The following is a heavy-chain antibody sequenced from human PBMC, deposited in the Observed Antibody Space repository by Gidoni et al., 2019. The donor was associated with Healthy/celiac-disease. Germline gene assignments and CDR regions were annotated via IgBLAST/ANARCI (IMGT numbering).Heavy chain of an antibody. V-gene: IGHV1-69*01. D-gene: IGHD6-6*01. Sequence: QVQLVQSGAAVKKPGSSVKVSCKASGGHFSSYAIRWVRQAPGQGLGLMGVIIPIFGTENYAQKVQGRVTMTEDESTSTAYRELSSLRSEDTSVYYCARARRAAPFDYWGQGTLVTVSS. CDR1: GGHFSSYA. J-gene: IGHJ4*02. CDR3: ARARRAAPFDY. CDR2: IIPIFGTE.